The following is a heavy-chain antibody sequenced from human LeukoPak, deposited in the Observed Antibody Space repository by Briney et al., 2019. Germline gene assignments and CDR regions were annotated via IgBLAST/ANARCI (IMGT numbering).Heavy chain of an antibody. Sequence: GGSLRLSCAASGFTFSSYGMHWVRQAPGKGLEWVTVIWYDGSNKYYADSVKGRFTISRDNSKNMLYLQMNSLRAEDTAVYYCARDAGVVPAAMWENWFDPWGQGTLVTVSS. D-gene: IGHD2-2*01. CDR3: ARDAGVVPAAMWENWFDP. CDR2: IWYDGSNK. V-gene: IGHV3-33*01. CDR1: GFTFSSYG. J-gene: IGHJ5*02.